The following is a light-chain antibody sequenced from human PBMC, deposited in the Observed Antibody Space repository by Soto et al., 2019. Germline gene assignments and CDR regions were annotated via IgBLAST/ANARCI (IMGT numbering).Light chain of an antibody. CDR2: DAS. Sequence: TQSPSTLSLSPSDRALLPGRASQSVTTFLAWYQQKPGQAPKLLIYDASNRATGIPARFSGSGSGTDFTLTISSLQPDDFATYYCQHYNSYSEAFGQGTKVDI. CDR1: QSVTTF. CDR3: QHYNSYSEA. J-gene: IGKJ1*01. V-gene: IGKV3-11*01.